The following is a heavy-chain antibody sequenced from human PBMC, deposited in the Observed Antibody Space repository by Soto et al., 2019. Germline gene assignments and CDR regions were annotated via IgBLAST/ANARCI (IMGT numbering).Heavy chain of an antibody. CDR3: ARGTYYFDSSGYTDFDS. J-gene: IGHJ4*02. Sequence: EVQLVESGGGLVKPGGSLRLSCAASGFTFSSYKMNWVRQAPGKGLEWVSSISGTSSYIYYADSMKGRFTISRDNAQNSLYLQMNSLRAEDTAVYYCARGTYYFDSSGYTDFDSWGQGTLVTVSS. D-gene: IGHD3-22*01. CDR1: GFTFSSYK. CDR2: ISGTSSYI. V-gene: IGHV3-21*01.